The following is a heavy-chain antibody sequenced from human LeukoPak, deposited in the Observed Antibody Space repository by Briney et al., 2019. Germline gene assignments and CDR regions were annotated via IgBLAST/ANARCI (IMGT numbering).Heavy chain of an antibody. CDR1: GGTFSSYA. V-gene: IGHV1-69*13. Sequence: GASVKVSCKASGGTFSSYAISWVRQAPGQGLEWMGGIIPIFGTANYAQKFQGRVTITADESTSTAYMELSSLRSEDTAVYYCAKSERFWGGYYTLPFDYWGQGTLVTVSS. D-gene: IGHD3-3*02. CDR2: IIPIFGTA. J-gene: IGHJ4*02. CDR3: AKSERFWGGYYTLPFDY.